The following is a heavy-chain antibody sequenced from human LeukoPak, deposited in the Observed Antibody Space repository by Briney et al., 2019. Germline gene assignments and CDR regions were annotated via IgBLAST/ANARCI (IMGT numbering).Heavy chain of an antibody. Sequence: KPGGSLRLSCAASGFSFRNAWMRWVRQAPGKGLEWVGRIKSKTDGGTTDYAAPVKGRFTISRDDSKNTLYLQMNSLKTEDTAVYYCTGDYYYGMDVWGQGTTVTVSS. CDR1: GFSFRNAW. CDR2: IKSKTDGGTT. J-gene: IGHJ6*02. CDR3: TGDYYYGMDV. V-gene: IGHV3-15*01.